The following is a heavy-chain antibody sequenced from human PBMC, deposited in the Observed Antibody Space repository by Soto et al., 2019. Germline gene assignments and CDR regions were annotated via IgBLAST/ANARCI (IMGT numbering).Heavy chain of an antibody. Sequence: QVQLVESGGGVVQPGRSLRLSCAASGLTFSSYGMNWVRQASGKGLEWVAVISYDGSDKYYADSVKGRFTISRDNSKNTLFLQMNSLRADDTAVYYCAREINSHFDYWGQGTLVTVSS. V-gene: IGHV3-30-3*01. J-gene: IGHJ4*02. CDR1: GLTFSSYG. CDR3: AREINSHFDY. CDR2: ISYDGSDK. D-gene: IGHD2-15*01.